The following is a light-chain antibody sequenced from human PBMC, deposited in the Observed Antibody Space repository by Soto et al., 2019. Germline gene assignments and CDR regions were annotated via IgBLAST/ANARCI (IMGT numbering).Light chain of an antibody. J-gene: IGKJ4*01. Sequence: EIVMTQSPATLSVSPGERATLSCRASQSVSTKLAWYQQKPGQAPSLLIYSASTRAMGVSARFSGSGSGTEFTLTISNLQSEDFAVYYCQQYNNWPPLTFCGGTKVEIK. CDR3: QQYNNWPPLT. CDR2: SAS. CDR1: QSVSTK. V-gene: IGKV3-15*01.